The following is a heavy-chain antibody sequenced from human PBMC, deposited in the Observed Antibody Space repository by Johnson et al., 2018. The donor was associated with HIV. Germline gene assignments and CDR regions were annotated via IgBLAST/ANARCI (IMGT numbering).Heavy chain of an antibody. CDR3: VRRFYDSSAFDI. CDR1: GFTFSSYA. CDR2: IKRKIEGETT. V-gene: IGHV3-15*01. Sequence: VQLVESGGGLVQPGGSLRLSCAASGFTFSSYAMSWVRQAPGKGLEWVGRIKRKIEGETTDYAAPVKGRFTISRDDSKNTLYLQMNSLRAEDTAGYYCVRRFYDSSAFDIWGQGTLVTVSS. D-gene: IGHD3-22*01. J-gene: IGHJ3*02.